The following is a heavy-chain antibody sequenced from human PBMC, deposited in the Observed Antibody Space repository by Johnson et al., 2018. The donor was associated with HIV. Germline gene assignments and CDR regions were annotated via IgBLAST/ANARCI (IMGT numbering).Heavy chain of an antibody. Sequence: VQLVESGGGLVQPGGSLRLSCAASGFTFSRYWMSWVRQAPGKGLEWVANIKQDGSEKYYVDSVKGRFTISRDNAKNSLYLQMNSLRAEDTAGYYCARDGEDSSGWDNVGAFDIWGQGTMVTVSS. CDR3: ARDGEDSSGWDNVGAFDI. J-gene: IGHJ3*02. CDR2: IKQDGSEK. D-gene: IGHD6-19*01. V-gene: IGHV3-7*01. CDR1: GFTFSRYW.